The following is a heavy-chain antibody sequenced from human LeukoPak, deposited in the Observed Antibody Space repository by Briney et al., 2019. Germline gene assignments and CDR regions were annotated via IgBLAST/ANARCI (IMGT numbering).Heavy chain of an antibody. J-gene: IGHJ6*02. CDR1: GGSISNTNYY. Sequence: PSETLSLTCAVPGGSISNTNYYWGWIRQTPGKGLEWIGTIYYNGNTFYNPSLESRVTISVDTSKNQFSLKLSSVTAADTAVYYCARVGYYDSSGYSRWGYYYYGMDVWGQGTTVTVSS. CDR3: ARVGYYDSSGYSRWGYYYYGMDV. CDR2: IYYNGNT. V-gene: IGHV4-39*07. D-gene: IGHD3-22*01.